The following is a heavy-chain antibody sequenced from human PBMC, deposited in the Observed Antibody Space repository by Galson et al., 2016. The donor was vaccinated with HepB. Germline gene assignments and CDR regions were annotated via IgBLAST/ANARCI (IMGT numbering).Heavy chain of an antibody. CDR3: AKDNAAWLVDY. CDR1: GFTFNSYG. J-gene: IGHJ4*02. Sequence: SLRLSCAASGFTFNSYGMHWVRQAPGKGLEWVAVISRDGGDKYYADSVKGRFTISRDNSRNTLYLQMNSLRAEDAAVYYCAKDNAAWLVDYWGQGSLVTVSS. V-gene: IGHV3-30*18. D-gene: IGHD6-19*01. CDR2: ISRDGGDK.